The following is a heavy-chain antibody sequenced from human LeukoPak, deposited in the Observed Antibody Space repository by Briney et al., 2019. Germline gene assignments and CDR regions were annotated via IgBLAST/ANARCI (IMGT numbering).Heavy chain of an antibody. CDR3: ATSWGPDTSAFRWGRDGMDV. V-gene: IGHV3-30-3*01. CDR2: ISYDGSKK. CDR1: GFTFSSYA. Sequence: QPGGSLRLSCAASGFTFSSYAMHWVRQAPGKGLEWVAVISYDGSKKYYADSVKGRFTISRDNSKNTLYLQMNSLRAEDTAVYYCATSWGPDTSAFRWGRDGMDVWGQGTTVIVS. D-gene: IGHD3-16*01. J-gene: IGHJ6*02.